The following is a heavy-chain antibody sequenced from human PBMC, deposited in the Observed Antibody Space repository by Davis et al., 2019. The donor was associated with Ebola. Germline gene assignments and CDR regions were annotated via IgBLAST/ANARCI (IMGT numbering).Heavy chain of an antibody. Sequence: HTGGSLRLSCAASGFTFSSYWMHWVRQAPGKGLVWVSRINSYGSSTSYADSVKGRFTISRDNAKNTLYLQMNSLRAEDTAVYYCARSGLRAKTIDYWGQGTLVTVSS. CDR3: ARSGLRAKTIDY. J-gene: IGHJ4*02. V-gene: IGHV3-74*01. CDR1: GFTFSSYW. D-gene: IGHD3-10*01. CDR2: INSYGSST.